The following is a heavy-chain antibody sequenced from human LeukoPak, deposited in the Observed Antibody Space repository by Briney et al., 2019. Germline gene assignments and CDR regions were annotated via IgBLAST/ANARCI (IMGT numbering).Heavy chain of an antibody. Sequence: PSETLSLTCAVYGGSLSGYYWSWIRHPPGKGLEWIGEINHRGSTNYNTSLKSRVTISVDTSKSQFSLKLSSVAAADTAVYYCARGLRYFDWLFYWFDPGGQGTLVTVSS. CDR2: INHRGST. D-gene: IGHD3-9*01. CDR1: GGSLSGYY. V-gene: IGHV4-34*01. CDR3: ARGLRYFDWLFYWFDP. J-gene: IGHJ5*02.